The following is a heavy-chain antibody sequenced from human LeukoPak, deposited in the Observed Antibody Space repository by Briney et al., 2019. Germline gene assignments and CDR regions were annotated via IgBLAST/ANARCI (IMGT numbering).Heavy chain of an antibody. V-gene: IGHV1-18*04. D-gene: IGHD6-19*01. J-gene: IGHJ5*01. CDR2: ISTYNGDT. CDR1: GYTFKNYG. CDR3: ARDPSNTSGWYIWCDF. Sequence: ASVKVSCKASGYTFKNYGISWVRQAPGQGLEWMGWISTYNGDTKHAQKVQGRLTLTADASTSTAYMELRGLRSDDTAVYYCARDPSNTSGWYIWCDFWGQGTLVTGSS.